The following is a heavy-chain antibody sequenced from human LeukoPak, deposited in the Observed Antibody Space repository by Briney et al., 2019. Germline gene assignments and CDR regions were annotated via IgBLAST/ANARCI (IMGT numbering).Heavy chain of an antibody. CDR2: INPSGGST. J-gene: IGHJ3*02. CDR1: GYTFTSYY. V-gene: IGHV1-46*01. CDR3: AREPGGSYPYDAFDI. Sequence: ASVKVSCKASGYTFTSYYMHWVRQAPGQGLECMGIINPSGGSTNYAQKFQGRVTMTRDMSTSTVYMELSSLRSEDTAVYYCAREPGGSYPYDAFDIWGQGTMVTVSS. D-gene: IGHD1-26*01.